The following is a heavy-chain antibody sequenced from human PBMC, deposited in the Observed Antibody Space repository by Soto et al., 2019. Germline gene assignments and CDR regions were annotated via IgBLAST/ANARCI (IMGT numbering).Heavy chain of an antibody. D-gene: IGHD6-19*01. CDR2: ISAFNGNT. CDR3: ARDQQWLVPVPLNVDF. V-gene: IGHV1-18*01. J-gene: IGHJ4*02. CDR1: GYTFRDYG. Sequence: QVQLVQSVAEVKKPGASVKVSCKASGYTFRDYGISWVRQAPGQGLEWMGWISAFNGNTNYTKKFQDRVTVTTDTSTNTAYMELRSLRSDDTAVYYCARDQQWLVPVPLNVDFWGPGTAVIVS.